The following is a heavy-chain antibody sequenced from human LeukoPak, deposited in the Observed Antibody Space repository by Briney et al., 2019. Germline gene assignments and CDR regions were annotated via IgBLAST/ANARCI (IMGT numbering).Heavy chain of an antibody. CDR3: ARGAPHFDY. CDR2: IYHSGST. V-gene: IGHV4-30-2*01. Sequence: SETLSLTCAVSGGSISSGGYSWSWIRQPPGKGLEWIGYIYHSGSTYYNPPLKSRVTISVDRSKNQFSLKLSSVTAADTAVYYCARGAPHFDYWGQGTLVTVSS. J-gene: IGHJ4*02. CDR1: GGSISSGGYS.